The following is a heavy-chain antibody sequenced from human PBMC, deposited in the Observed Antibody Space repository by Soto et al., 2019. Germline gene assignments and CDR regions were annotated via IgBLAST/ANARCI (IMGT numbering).Heavy chain of an antibody. Sequence: QAQLVQSGAEVKKPGSSARLSCSTSGGSFSSYTLNWVRQAPGQGLEWLGRIIPVLTITDYAQKFRGRLTITAGKSSNTAYMELTSLRSDDTAVYYCASRRYCGADCYKNYYFGMDVWGQGTTVTVSS. CDR3: ASRRYCGADCYKNYYFGMDV. D-gene: IGHD2-21*02. V-gene: IGHV1-69*02. CDR1: GGSFSSYT. J-gene: IGHJ6*02. CDR2: IIPVLTIT.